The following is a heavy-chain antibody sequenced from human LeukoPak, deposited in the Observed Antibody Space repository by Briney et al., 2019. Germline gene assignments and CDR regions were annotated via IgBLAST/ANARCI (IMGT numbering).Heavy chain of an antibody. V-gene: IGHV3-11*06. J-gene: IGHJ1*01. CDR2: ISSSGSDT. Sequence: GGSLRLSCAASGFTFSDYYLTWIRQAPGKGLEWVSYISSSGSDTNYADSVRGRFTISRDNANKSLYLQMNSLRDEDTAVYYCARVGATWYFQHWGQGALVTVSS. CDR1: GFTFSDYY. CDR3: ARVGATWYFQH. D-gene: IGHD1-26*01.